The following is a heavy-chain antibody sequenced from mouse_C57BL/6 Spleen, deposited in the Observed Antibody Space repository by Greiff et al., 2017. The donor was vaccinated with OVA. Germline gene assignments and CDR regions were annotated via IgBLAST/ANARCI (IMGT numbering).Heavy chain of an antibody. V-gene: IGHV14-4*01. CDR2: IDPENGDT. J-gene: IGHJ2*01. CDR3: TTRIYDGYYDY. CDR1: GFNIKDDY. Sequence: VQLQQSGAELVRPGASVKLSCTASGFNIKDDYMHWVKQRPEQGLEWIGWIDPENGDTESASKFQGKATITADTSSNTAYLQLSSLTSEDTAVYYCTTRIYDGYYDYWGQGTTLTVSS. D-gene: IGHD2-3*01.